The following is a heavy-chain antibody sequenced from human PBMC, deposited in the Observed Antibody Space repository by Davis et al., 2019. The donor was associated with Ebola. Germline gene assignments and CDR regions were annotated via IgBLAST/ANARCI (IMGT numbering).Heavy chain of an antibody. V-gene: IGHV3-43*01. CDR2: ITWDGSST. CDR3: AKDQSSWYFDL. J-gene: IGHJ2*01. Sequence: GGSLRLSCAASGFPFDDYTMHWVRQGPGKGLEWVSLITWDGSSTSYADSVRGRFTISRDNSKNSLYLQMNSLRPEDAALYYCAKDQSSWYFDLWGHGTLVTVSS. CDR1: GFPFDDYT.